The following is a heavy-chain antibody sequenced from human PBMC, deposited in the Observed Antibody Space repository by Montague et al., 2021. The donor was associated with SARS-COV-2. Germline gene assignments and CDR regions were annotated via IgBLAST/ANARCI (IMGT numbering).Heavy chain of an antibody. Sequence: SLRLSCAASGFTFSSYSMNWVRQAPGKGLEWVSSISSSSSYIYYADSVKGRFTISRDNAKNSLYLQMNSLRAEDTAVYYCARDLADYSHVGYGMDVWGQGTTVTVSS. CDR2: ISSSSSYI. J-gene: IGHJ6*02. CDR1: GFTFSSYS. D-gene: IGHD2-15*01. CDR3: ARDLADYSHVGYGMDV. V-gene: IGHV3-21*01.